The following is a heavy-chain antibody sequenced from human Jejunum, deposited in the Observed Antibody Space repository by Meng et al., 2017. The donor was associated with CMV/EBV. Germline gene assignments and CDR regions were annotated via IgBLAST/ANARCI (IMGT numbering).Heavy chain of an antibody. CDR2: INQDGSEK. D-gene: IGHD6-19*01. J-gene: IGHJ5*02. CDR1: GFTFSQFW. V-gene: IGHV3-7*01. Sequence: SGFTFSQFWMSWVRQAPGKGLEWVANINQDGSEKYHVDSVKGRFSISRDNANDLLYLQMNNLRAEDTAMYYCARAESSGWYSSDHWGQGTLVTVS. CDR3: ARAESSGWYSSDH.